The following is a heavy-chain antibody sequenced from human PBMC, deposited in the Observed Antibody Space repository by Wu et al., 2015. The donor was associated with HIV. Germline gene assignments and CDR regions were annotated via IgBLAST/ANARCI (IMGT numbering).Heavy chain of an antibody. J-gene: IGHJ4*02. CDR2: INPKNGGT. Sequence: QVQLVQSEAEVKKPGASMKVSCKASGYSFTDYYIYWMRQAPGQGLEWMGWINPKNGGTNYARGFQGRLTMTRDMSTTTVYVELKRLTSEDTAMYFCARSHKSLQLRYLGNFDYWGQGT. V-gene: IGHV1-2*02. CDR1: GYSFTDYY. D-gene: IGHD2-15*01. CDR3: ARSHKSLQLRYLGNFDY.